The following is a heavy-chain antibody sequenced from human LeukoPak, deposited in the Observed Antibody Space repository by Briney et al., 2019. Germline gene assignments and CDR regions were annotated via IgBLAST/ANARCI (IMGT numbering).Heavy chain of an antibody. CDR1: GFTFSRFG. V-gene: IGHV3-30*03. D-gene: IGHD4-23*01. Sequence: GGSLRLSCTASGFTFSRFGMHWVRQAPDKGLEWMAAISYDGSNNHYTNSVKGRFTVSRDNSKNTLYLQMNSLRGEDTAVYYCARNRGGNEFDYWGQGTLVTVSS. CDR3: ARNRGGNEFDY. J-gene: IGHJ4*02. CDR2: ISYDGSNN.